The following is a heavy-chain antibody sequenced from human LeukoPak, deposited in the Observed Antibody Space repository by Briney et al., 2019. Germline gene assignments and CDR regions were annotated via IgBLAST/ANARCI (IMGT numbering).Heavy chain of an antibody. CDR1: GFTFSIYY. CDR3: AKDHLPGIVVADRDY. CDR2: IKQDGSEK. V-gene: IGHV3-7*03. D-gene: IGHD6-19*01. Sequence: GGSLRLSCTVSGFTFSIYYMSWVRQAPGKGLEWVANIKQDGSEKYYVDSVKGRFTISRDNAKNSLYLQINSLRAEDTAVYYCAKDHLPGIVVADRDYWGQGTLVTVSS. J-gene: IGHJ4*02.